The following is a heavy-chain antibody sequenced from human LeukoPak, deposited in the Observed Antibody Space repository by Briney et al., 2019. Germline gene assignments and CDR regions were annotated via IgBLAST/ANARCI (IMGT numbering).Heavy chain of an antibody. CDR2: INPSGGST. J-gene: IGHJ6*03. Sequence: ASVKVSCKASGYTFTSYYMHWVRQAPGQGLEWMGLINPSGGSTSYAQKFQGRVTMTRDTSTSTVYMELSSLRSEDTAVYYCARAEMTTPYYYYYYMDVWGKGTTVTVSS. V-gene: IGHV1-46*01. D-gene: IGHD5-24*01. CDR1: GYTFTSYY. CDR3: ARAEMTTPYYYYYYMDV.